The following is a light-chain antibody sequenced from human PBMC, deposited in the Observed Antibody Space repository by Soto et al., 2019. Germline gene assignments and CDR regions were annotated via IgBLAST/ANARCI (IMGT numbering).Light chain of an antibody. CDR3: QQRSNWTPYT. V-gene: IGKV3-11*01. Sequence: EIVLTQSPATLSLSPGERATLSCRASQSVNSYLAWYQQKPGQAPRLLIYDASNRATGIPARFSGSGSGTDFTLTISSLEPEDFAVYYCQQRSNWTPYTFGQGTKLEIK. CDR2: DAS. CDR1: QSVNSY. J-gene: IGKJ2*01.